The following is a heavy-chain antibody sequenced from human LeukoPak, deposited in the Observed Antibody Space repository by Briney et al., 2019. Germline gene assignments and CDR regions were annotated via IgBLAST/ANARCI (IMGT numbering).Heavy chain of an antibody. D-gene: IGHD3-22*01. CDR2: IYYSGST. CDR3: ARLEGLDSSGLLRWYYGMDV. Sequence: SETLSLTCTVSGGSISSSSYYWSWIRQPPGKGLEWIGYIYYSGSTNYNPSLKSRVTISVDTSKNQFSLKLSSVTAADTAVYYCARLEGLDSSGLLRWYYGMDVWGQGTTVTVSS. J-gene: IGHJ6*02. CDR1: GGSISSSSYY. V-gene: IGHV4-61*05.